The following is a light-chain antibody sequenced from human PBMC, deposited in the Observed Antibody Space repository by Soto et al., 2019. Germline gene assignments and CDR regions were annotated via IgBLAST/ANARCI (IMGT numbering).Light chain of an antibody. CDR2: RNN. J-gene: IGLJ3*02. V-gene: IGLV1-47*01. CDR3: AAWDDSLSGHWV. CDR1: SSNIGSNY. Sequence: QSALTQPPSASGTPGQRVTISCSGSSSNIGSNYVYWYRQLPGTAPKLLIYRNNQRPSGVPDRFSGSKSGTSASLAISGLRSEDEADYYCAAWDDSLSGHWVFGGGTKLTVL.